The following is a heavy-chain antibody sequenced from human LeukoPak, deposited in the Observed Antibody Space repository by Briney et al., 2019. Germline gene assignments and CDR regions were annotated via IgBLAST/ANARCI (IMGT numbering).Heavy chain of an antibody. CDR3: TTLDYGAEDAFDI. D-gene: IGHD4-17*01. CDR2: IKSKTHGGKT. V-gene: IGHV3-15*01. CDR1: GFTFSSAW. J-gene: IGHJ3*02. Sequence: PGGSLRLSCSASGFTFSSAWMSWVRQAPGKGLEWVGRIKSKTHGGKTDYAAPVKGRFSISRDDSKNTASPQMNSLKTEDTGVYYCTTLDYGAEDAFDIWGQGTMVTVSS.